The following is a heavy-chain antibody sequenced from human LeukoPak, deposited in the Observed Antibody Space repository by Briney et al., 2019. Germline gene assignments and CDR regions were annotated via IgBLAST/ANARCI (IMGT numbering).Heavy chain of an antibody. J-gene: IGHJ5*02. CDR1: GGSISGSSYY. V-gene: IGHV4-39*01. Sequence: SETLSLTCTVSGGSISGSSYYWGWIRQPPGKGLEWIGSIYYSGSTYYNPSLKSRVTISVDTSKNQFSLKLNSVTATDTAVYYCASHKQQLGWFDPWGQGTLVTVSS. CDR3: ASHKQQLGWFDP. D-gene: IGHD6-13*01. CDR2: IYYSGST.